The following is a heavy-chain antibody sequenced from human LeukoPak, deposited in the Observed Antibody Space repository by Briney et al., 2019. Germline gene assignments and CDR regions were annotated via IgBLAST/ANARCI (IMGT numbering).Heavy chain of an antibody. Sequence: ASVKVSCEASGYTFTSYYMHWVRQAPGQGLEWMGIINPSGGSTSYAQKFQGRVTMTRDTSTSTVYMELSSLRSEDTAVYYCARSTGEEFDWFDPWGQGTLVTVSS. CDR1: GYTFTSYY. CDR3: ARSTGEEFDWFDP. J-gene: IGHJ5*02. V-gene: IGHV1-46*01. CDR2: INPSGGST. D-gene: IGHD7-27*01.